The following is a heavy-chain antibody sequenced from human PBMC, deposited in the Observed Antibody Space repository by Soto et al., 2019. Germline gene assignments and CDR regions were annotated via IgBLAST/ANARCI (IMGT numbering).Heavy chain of an antibody. CDR2: ISAYNGNT. CDR3: ASPRRYSYGYGDFDY. V-gene: IGHV1-18*01. Sequence: ASVKVSCKASGYTFTSYGISWVRQAPGQGLEWMGWISAYNGNTNYAQKLQGRVTMTTDTSTSTAYMELRSLRSDDTAVYYCASPRRYSYGYGDFDYWGQGTLVTVSS. D-gene: IGHD5-18*01. CDR1: GYTFTSYG. J-gene: IGHJ4*02.